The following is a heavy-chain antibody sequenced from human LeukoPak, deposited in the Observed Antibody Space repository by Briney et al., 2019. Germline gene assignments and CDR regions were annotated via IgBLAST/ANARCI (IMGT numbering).Heavy chain of an antibody. CDR1: GFTFSSYG. D-gene: IGHD2-8*01. CDR2: IRYDGSNK. V-gene: IGHV3-30*02. J-gene: IGHJ4*02. CDR3: AKDLLGVYCTNGVCYQNY. Sequence: GGSLRLSCAASGFTFSSYGMHWVRQAPGKGLEWVAFIRYDGSNKYYEDSVKGRFTISRDNSKNTLYLQMNSLRAEDTAVYYCAKDLLGVYCTNGVCYQNYWGQGTLVTVSS.